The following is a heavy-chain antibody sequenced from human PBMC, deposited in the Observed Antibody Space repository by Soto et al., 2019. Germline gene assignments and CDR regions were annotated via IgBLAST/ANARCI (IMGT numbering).Heavy chain of an antibody. J-gene: IGHJ6*02. Sequence: ASVKVSCKASGYSFTDYHIHWVRQAPGQGLEWLGRINPKSGGTSTAQKFQGWVTMTRDRSISTVYMELTRLRSDDTAVYFCARGHSTDCSNGVCSFFYNHEMDVWGQGTTVTVSS. CDR2: INPKSGGT. V-gene: IGHV1-2*04. CDR1: GYSFTDYH. D-gene: IGHD2-8*01. CDR3: ARGHSTDCSNGVCSFFYNHEMDV.